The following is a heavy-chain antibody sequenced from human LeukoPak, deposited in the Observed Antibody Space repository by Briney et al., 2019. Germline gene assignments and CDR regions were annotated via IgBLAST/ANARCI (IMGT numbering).Heavy chain of an antibody. CDR3: ASQHCSSTTCYTDAFDI. J-gene: IGHJ3*02. D-gene: IGHD2-2*02. CDR2: IKQDGNEK. Sequence: GGSLRLSCAASGFTFSRYWMSWVRQAPGKGLEWVANIKQDGNEKYYVDSVKGRFAISRDSAKNSLYLQMNSLGAEDTAVHYCASQHCSSTTCYTDAFDIWGQGTMVTVSS. V-gene: IGHV3-7*01. CDR1: GFTFSRYW.